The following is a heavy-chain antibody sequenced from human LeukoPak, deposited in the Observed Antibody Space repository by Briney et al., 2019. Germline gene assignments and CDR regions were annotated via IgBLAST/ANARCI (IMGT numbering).Heavy chain of an antibody. D-gene: IGHD6-13*01. CDR1: GGSISSSSYY. CDR3: ARHPRGYSSTWGKGYFDY. V-gene: IGHV4-39*01. Sequence: SETLSLTCTVSGGSISSSSYYWGWIRQPPGKGLEWIGSIYYSGSTYYNPSLKSRVTISVDTSKNQFSLKLSSVTAADTAVYYCARHPRGYSSTWGKGYFDYWGQGTLVTVSS. J-gene: IGHJ4*02. CDR2: IYYSGST.